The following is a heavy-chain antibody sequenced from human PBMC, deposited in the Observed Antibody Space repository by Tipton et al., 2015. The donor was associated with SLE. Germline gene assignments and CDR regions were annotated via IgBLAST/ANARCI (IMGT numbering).Heavy chain of an antibody. J-gene: IGHJ4*02. V-gene: IGHV4-59*08. CDR1: GGSISSYY. Sequence: LSLTCTVSGGSISSYYWSWIRQPPGKGLEWIGYIYYSGSTNYNPSLKSRVTISVDTSKNLFSLKLSSVTAADTAVYYCALGAAAANFDYWGQGTLVTVSS. CDR3: ALGAAAANFDY. CDR2: IYYSGST. D-gene: IGHD6-13*01.